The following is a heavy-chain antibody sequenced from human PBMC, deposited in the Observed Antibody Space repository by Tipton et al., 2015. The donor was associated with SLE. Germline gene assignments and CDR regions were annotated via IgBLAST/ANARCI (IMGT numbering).Heavy chain of an antibody. CDR2: IYHSGKT. CDR3: ARGPSNFDWLPAYAMDV. V-gene: IGHV4-4*02. Sequence: CAVSGDSISSYNWWSWVRQSPGKGLEWIGEIYHSGKTTYNPSLRSRLTISVDKSKNQFSLKLSSVTAADTAVYYCARGPSNFDWLPAYAMDVWGQGTTVIVSS. J-gene: IGHJ6*02. CDR1: GDSISSYNW. D-gene: IGHD3-9*01.